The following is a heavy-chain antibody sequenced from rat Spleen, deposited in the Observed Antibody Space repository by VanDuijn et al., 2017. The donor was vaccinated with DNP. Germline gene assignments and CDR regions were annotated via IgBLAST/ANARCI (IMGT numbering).Heavy chain of an antibody. CDR1: GFSFSDYY. CDR3: ARHVLPLRIWDY. J-gene: IGHJ2*01. V-gene: IGHV5-22*01. D-gene: IGHD1-6*01. Sequence: EVQLVESGGGLVQPGRSLKLSCAASGFSFSDYYMAWVRQTPTKGLEWVAYSSYDGGSNYHGESVKGLFRISRDIAKNTLYLQMNSLRSEDMATYYCARHVLPLRIWDYWGQGVMVTVSS. CDR2: SSYDGGSN.